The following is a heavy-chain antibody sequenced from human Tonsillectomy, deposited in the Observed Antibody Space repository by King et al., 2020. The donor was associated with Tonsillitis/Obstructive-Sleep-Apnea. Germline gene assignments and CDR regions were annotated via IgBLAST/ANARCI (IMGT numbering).Heavy chain of an antibody. CDR3: ARSPSSDYYDSSGYTFDY. J-gene: IGHJ4*02. D-gene: IGHD3-22*01. CDR2: ISSNGGTT. CDR1: GFTFISYA. V-gene: IGHV3-64*01. Sequence: VQLVESGGGLVQPGGSLSLSWAASGFTFISYAMHWVRQPPGKGLEYVSPISSNGGTTYYANSVKGRFTISRDNSKNTLYLQMGSLRAEDMAVYYCARSPSSDYYDSSGYTFDYWGQGTLVTVSS.